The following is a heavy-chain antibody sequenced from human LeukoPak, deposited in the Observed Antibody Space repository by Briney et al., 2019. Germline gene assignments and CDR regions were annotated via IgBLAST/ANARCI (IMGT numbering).Heavy chain of an antibody. Sequence: GGSLTLFCAASGFPFSSYSMNWVPQAPGEGLEGVSSNSSSSSYIYYADSVKGRFTISRDNSKNTLYLQMNSLRAEDTAVYYCAKASLEVDEEYYYYYYMDVWGKGTTVTVSS. V-gene: IGHV3-21*01. CDR2: NSSSSSYI. CDR3: AKASLEVDEEYYYYYYMDV. D-gene: IGHD1-1*01. CDR1: GFPFSSYS. J-gene: IGHJ6*03.